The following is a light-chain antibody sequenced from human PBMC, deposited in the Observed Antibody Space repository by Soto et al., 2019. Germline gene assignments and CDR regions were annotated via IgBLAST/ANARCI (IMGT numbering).Light chain of an antibody. J-gene: IGKJ5*01. Sequence: EIVLTQSPPTLSLSPGERATLSCRASQSVHSSLAWFQQKPGQAPRLLIYDASNRATGIPARFSGSGSGTDFTLTISSLEPEDFAVYYCQQYNNWPLITFGQGTRLEIK. CDR2: DAS. V-gene: IGKV3-11*01. CDR3: QQYNNWPLIT. CDR1: QSVHSS.